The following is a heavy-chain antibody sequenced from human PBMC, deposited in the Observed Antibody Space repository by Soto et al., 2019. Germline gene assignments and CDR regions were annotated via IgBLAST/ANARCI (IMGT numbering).Heavy chain of an antibody. J-gene: IGHJ4*02. Sequence: GGSLRLSCAASGFTFSSYAMHWVRQAPGKGLEWVAVISYDGSNKYYADSVKGRFTISRDNSKNTLYLQMNSLRAEDTAVYYCAREPGIAARPWSYFDYWGQGTLVTVSS. V-gene: IGHV3-30-3*01. CDR1: GFTFSSYA. CDR2: ISYDGSNK. D-gene: IGHD6-6*01. CDR3: AREPGIAARPWSYFDY.